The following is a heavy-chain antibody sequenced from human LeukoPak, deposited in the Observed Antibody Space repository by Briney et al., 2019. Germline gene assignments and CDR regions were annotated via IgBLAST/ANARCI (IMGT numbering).Heavy chain of an antibody. D-gene: IGHD3-3*01. J-gene: IGHJ6*02. CDR2: VYNTGSSGST. Sequence: SETLSLTCTVSGGSVSSGSYYWSWIRQPPGKGLEWIGYVYNTGSSGSTNYNPSLKSRVTISLDTSKNQFSLKLSSVTAADTAMYYCARQMTLYYVFWSGYYTYYGMDVWGQGTTVTVSS. CDR1: GGSVSSGSYY. CDR3: ARQMTLYYVFWSGYYTYYGMDV. V-gene: IGHV4-61*01.